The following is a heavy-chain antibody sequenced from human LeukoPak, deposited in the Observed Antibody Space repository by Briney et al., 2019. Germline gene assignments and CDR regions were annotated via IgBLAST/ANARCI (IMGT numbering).Heavy chain of an antibody. CDR2: IKPDGNDK. V-gene: IGHV3-7*01. J-gene: IGHJ4*02. CDR1: GFTFNIHW. CDR3: ARARASGRSGFDY. Sequence: GGSLRLSCVASGFTFNIHWMTWVRQAPGKGLEWVATIKPDGNDKFLVDSVKGRFTISRDNAKTSLFLQMNSLRDEDTAVYYCARARASGRSGFDYWGQGTLVTVSS. D-gene: IGHD2-15*01.